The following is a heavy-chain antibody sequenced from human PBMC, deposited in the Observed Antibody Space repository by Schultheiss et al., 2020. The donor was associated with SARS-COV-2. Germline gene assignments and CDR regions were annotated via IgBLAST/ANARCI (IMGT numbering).Heavy chain of an antibody. V-gene: IGHV3-30*04. CDR3: ARERHVYFDF. CDR2: ISYDGSNK. J-gene: IGHJ4*02. CDR1: GFTFSSYA. Sequence: GGSLRLSCAASGFTFSSYAMHWVRQAPGKGLEWVAVISYDGSNKYYADSVKGRFTISRDNSKNTLYLQMNSLRAEDTAVYCCARERHVYFDFWGQGTLVTVSS.